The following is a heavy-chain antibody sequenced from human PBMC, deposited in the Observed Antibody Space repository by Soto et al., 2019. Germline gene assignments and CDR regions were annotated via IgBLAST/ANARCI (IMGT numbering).Heavy chain of an antibody. V-gene: IGHV4-59*08. Sequence: QVQLQQSGPRLVKPSETLSLTCTVSSGPDRSHNWGWIRQPPGRGLEWIGYVYYIGDTAYNPSLMGRVAISADTSTNDISLTLNSVTAADTAVYYCVRQGIDYLHGLVDVWGQGTTVSVSS. J-gene: IGHJ6*02. D-gene: IGHD4-17*01. CDR1: SGPDRSHN. CDR2: VYYIGDT. CDR3: VRQGIDYLHGLVDV.